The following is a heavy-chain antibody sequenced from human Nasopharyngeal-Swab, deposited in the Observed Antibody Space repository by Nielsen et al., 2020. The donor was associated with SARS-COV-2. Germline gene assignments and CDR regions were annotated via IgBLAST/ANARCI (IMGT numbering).Heavy chain of an antibody. J-gene: IGHJ6*02. CDR3: ARDGFGESPYYYYYGMDV. D-gene: IGHD3-10*01. V-gene: IGHV3-21*01. CDR1: GFTFSNYS. CDR2: ISSSTSYI. Sequence: GESLKISCAASGFTFSNYSMNWVRQAPGKGLEWVSSISSSTSYIYYADSVKGRFTISRDNAKNSLYLQMNSLRAEDTAVYYCARDGFGESPYYYYYGMDVWGQGTPVTVSS.